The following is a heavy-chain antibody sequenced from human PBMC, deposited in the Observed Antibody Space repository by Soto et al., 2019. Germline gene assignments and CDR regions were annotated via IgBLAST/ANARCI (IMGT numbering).Heavy chain of an antibody. Sequence: NPSETLSLTCTVSGGSIRSFYWSWIRQPPGKGLEWIGYSYYTGGIRYNPSLESRVTISIDTSKNQFSLKLTSVTAADTAVYYCARVGEQWLGGDYFYNGMDVWGQGTTVTVS. CDR2: SYYTGGI. CDR3: ARVGEQWLGGDYFYNGMDV. J-gene: IGHJ6*02. CDR1: GGSIRSFY. V-gene: IGHV4-59*01. D-gene: IGHD6-19*01.